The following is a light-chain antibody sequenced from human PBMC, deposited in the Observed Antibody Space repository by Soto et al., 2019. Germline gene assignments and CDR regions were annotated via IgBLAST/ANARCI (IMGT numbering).Light chain of an antibody. V-gene: IGLV2-14*01. CDR2: EVS. CDR1: SSDVGGYNF. Sequence: QSALTQPASVSGSPGQSITISCTGTSSDVGGYNFVSWYQQHPGKAPKLMIYEVSNRPSGVSNRFSGSKSGNTASLTISGLQAEDEADYYCNSYTSSSDDDFGTGTKVTVL. J-gene: IGLJ1*01. CDR3: NSYTSSSDDD.